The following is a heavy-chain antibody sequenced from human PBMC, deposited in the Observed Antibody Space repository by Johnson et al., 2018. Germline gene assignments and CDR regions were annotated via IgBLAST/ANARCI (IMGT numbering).Heavy chain of an antibody. Sequence: QVQLVESGGGVVQXGRSLRLXCAASGFTFSSYGMHWVRQAPGKGLEWVAVIWYAGSNKYYADSVKGRFTISRDNSKNTLYLQMNSLRAEDTAVYYCARGEVVVPAAIHYYYGMDVWGQGTTVTVSS. J-gene: IGHJ6*02. D-gene: IGHD2-2*01. CDR2: IWYAGSNK. CDR3: ARGEVVVPAAIHYYYGMDV. CDR1: GFTFSSYG. V-gene: IGHV3-33*01.